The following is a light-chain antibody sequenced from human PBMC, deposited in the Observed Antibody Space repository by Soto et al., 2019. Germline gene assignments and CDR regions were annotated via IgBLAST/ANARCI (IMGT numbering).Light chain of an antibody. CDR2: EVN. V-gene: IGLV2-23*02. Sequence: QSALTQPASVSGSPGQSITISCTGTSSDVGTFNLVSWYQQHPGEAPELLIFEVNNRPSGVSIRFSGSKSGNTASLTISGLQAEDEADYYCSSYSGASVSYVFRTGIKLTVL. CDR3: SSYSGASVSYV. CDR1: SSDVGTFNL. J-gene: IGLJ1*01.